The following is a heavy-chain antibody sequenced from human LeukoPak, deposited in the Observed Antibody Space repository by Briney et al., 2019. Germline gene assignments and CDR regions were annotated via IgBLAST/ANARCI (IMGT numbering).Heavy chain of an antibody. CDR1: GGSISSGDYY. CDR3: ASPAAYEVLNQH. CDR2: IYYSGST. D-gene: IGHD2-21*01. Sequence: PSETLSLTCTVSGGSISSGDYYWSWIRQPPGKGLEWIGYIYYSGSTYYNPSLKSRVTISVDTSKNQFSLKLSSVTAADTAVYYCASPAAYEVLNQHWGQGTLVTVSS. V-gene: IGHV4-30-4*01. J-gene: IGHJ1*01.